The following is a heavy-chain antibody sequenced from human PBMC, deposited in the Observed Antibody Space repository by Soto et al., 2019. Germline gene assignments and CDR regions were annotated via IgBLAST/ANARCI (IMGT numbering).Heavy chain of an antibody. CDR2: IIPIFGTA. J-gene: IGHJ6*02. V-gene: IGHV1-69*13. Sequence: ASVKVSCKVSGYIFTGYHMHWVRQAPGQGLEWMGGIIPIFGTANYAQKFQGRVTITADESTSTAYMELSSLRSEDTAVYYCARGFVRAVAGTVGMDVWGQGTTVTVSS. D-gene: IGHD6-19*01. CDR3: ARGFVRAVAGTVGMDV. CDR1: GYIFTGYH.